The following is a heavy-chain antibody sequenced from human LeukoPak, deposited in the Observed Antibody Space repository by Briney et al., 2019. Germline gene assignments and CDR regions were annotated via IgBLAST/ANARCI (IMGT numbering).Heavy chain of an antibody. CDR2: IYYSGST. D-gene: IGHD3-22*01. CDR3: AITGGYYYDSSGSTEPTLDY. CDR1: GGSISSSSYY. V-gene: IGHV4-39*01. J-gene: IGHJ4*02. Sequence: SETLSLTCTVSGGSISSSSYYWGWIRQPPGKGLEWIGSIYYSGSTYYNPSLKSRVTISVDTSKSQFSLKLSSVTAADTAVYYCAITGGYYYDSSGSTEPTLDYWGQGTLVTVSS.